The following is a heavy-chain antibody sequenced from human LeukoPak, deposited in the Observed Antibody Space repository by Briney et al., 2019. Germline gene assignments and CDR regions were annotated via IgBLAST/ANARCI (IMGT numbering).Heavy chain of an antibody. D-gene: IGHD3-22*01. CDR2: IIPIFGTA. CDR3: ARDSWYYYDSSGLLR. CDR1: GGTFSSYA. J-gene: IGHJ4*02. Sequence: AVNVSCKASGGTFSSYAISGVRQAPGQGLEWMGGIIPIFGTANYAQKFQGRVTITADESTSTAYMELSSLRSEDTAVYYCARDSWYYYDSSGLLRWGQGTLVTVSS. V-gene: IGHV1-69*01.